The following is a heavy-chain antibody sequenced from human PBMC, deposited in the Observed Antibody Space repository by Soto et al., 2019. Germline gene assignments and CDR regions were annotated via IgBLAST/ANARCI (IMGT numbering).Heavy chain of an antibody. CDR2: IIPIFGTA. D-gene: IGHD3-22*01. Sequence: GGTGKSVDLVGVRQAHGQGLEWMGGIIPIFGTANYAQKFQGRVTITADESTSTAYMELSSLRSEDTAVHYCARGDSTLGNWFDPWGQGTLVTVSS. CDR1: GGTGKSVD. CDR3: ARGDSTLGNWFDP. J-gene: IGHJ5*02. V-gene: IGHV1-69*01.